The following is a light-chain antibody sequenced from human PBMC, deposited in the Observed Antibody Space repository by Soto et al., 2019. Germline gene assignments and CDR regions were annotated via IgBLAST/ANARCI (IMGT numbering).Light chain of an antibody. J-gene: IGLJ2*01. Sequence: QSVLTQPPSASGTPGXRVTISXXGSXXXXXSNTVNWYQQLPGTAPKLLIYSNNQRPSGVPDRFSGSKSGTSASLAISGLQSEDEADYYCAAWDDSLNGPHVVFGGGTKLTVL. V-gene: IGLV1-44*01. CDR1: XXXXXSNT. CDR3: AAWDDSLNGPHVV. CDR2: SNN.